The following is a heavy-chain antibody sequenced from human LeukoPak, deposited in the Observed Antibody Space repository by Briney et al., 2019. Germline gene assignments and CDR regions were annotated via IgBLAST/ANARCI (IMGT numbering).Heavy chain of an antibody. CDR1: GGSIGSGGYY. D-gene: IGHD2-21*02. Sequence: SQTLSLTCTVSGGSIGSGGYYWSWIRQHPGKGLEWIGYIYYSGSTYYNPSLKSRVTISVDTSKNQFSLKLSSVTAADTAVYYCARVRGAMVAPVTAPTFDYWGQGTLVTVSS. CDR3: ARVRGAMVAPVTAPTFDY. J-gene: IGHJ4*02. V-gene: IGHV4-31*03. CDR2: IYYSGST.